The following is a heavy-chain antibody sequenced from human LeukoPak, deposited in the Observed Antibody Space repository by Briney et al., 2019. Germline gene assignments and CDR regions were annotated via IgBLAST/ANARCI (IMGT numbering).Heavy chain of an antibody. D-gene: IGHD3-3*01. V-gene: IGHV3-53*05. CDR1: GFTVSSNY. J-gene: IGHJ4*02. Sequence: GGSLRLSCAASGFTVSSNYMSWVRQAPGKGLEWVSVIYSGGSTYYADSVKGRFTISRDNSKNTLYLQMNSLRAEDTAVYYCARGRKNYDFPNWGQGTLVTVSS. CDR2: IYSGGST. CDR3: ARGRKNYDFPN.